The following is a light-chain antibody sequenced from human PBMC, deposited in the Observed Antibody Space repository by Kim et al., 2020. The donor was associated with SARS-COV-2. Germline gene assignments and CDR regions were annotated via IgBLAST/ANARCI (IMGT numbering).Light chain of an antibody. CDR2: KAS. CDR3: QQYDTYHT. V-gene: IGKV1-5*03. J-gene: IGKJ2*01. Sequence: DIQMTQSPSTLSASVGDSVTITCRASQNINNWLAWYQLRPGRAPKLLIYKASNLESGVPSRFSGSGSGTEFTLTIYSLQPDDCATYYCQQYDTYHTFGQGTKLDI. CDR1: QNINNW.